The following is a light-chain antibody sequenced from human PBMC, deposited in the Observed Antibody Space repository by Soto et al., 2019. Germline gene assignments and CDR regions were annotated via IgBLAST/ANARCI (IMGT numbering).Light chain of an antibody. CDR3: SSYAGRSNYV. Sequence: QSVLTQPPSASGSPGQSVTISCTGTSSDVGGYNYVSWYQQHPGKAPKLMIYEVNKRPSGVPDRFSGSKSDNTASLTVSGLQAEDEADYYCSSYAGRSNYVFGTGTKLTVL. V-gene: IGLV2-8*01. CDR2: EVN. CDR1: SSDVGGYNY. J-gene: IGLJ1*01.